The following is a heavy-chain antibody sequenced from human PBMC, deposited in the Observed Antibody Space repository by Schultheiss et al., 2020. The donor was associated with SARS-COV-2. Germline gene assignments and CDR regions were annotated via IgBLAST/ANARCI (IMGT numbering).Heavy chain of an antibody. CDR3: ARLRFLGGHTYAKTLQSYYYYMDV. J-gene: IGHJ6*03. CDR2: IYHSGST. D-gene: IGHD3-3*01. CDR1: GGSFSGYY. Sequence: SETLSLTCAVYGGSFSGYYWSWIRQPPGKGLEWIGEIYHSGSTNSNPSLKSRVTISVDTSKNQFSLKLSSVTAADTAVYYCARLRFLGGHTYAKTLQSYYYYMDVWGKGTTVTVSS. V-gene: IGHV4-34*01.